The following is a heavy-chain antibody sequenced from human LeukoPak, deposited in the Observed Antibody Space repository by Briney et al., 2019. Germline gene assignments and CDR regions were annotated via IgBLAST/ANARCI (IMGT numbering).Heavy chain of an antibody. CDR3: ARIRYSGSYGTV. Sequence: PSETLSLTCAVYGGSFSGYYWSWIRQPPGKGLEWIGEINHSGSTNYNPSLKSRVTISVDRSKNQFSLKLSSVTAADTAVYYCARIRYSGSYGTVWGQGTLVTVSS. CDR1: GGSFSGYY. V-gene: IGHV4-34*01. J-gene: IGHJ4*02. D-gene: IGHD1-26*01. CDR2: INHSGST.